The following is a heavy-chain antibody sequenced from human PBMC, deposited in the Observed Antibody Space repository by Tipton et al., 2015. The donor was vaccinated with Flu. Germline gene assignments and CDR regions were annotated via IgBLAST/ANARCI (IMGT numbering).Heavy chain of an antibody. CDR2: IESKTYGETI. CDR1: GFIFGDYA. CDR3: TRAVGTITTAEYFQH. Sequence: SLRLSCSGSGFIFGDYAVTWVRQAPGKGLEWLGFIESKTYGETIEYAASVRGRFIISRDDSKSIVYLQMNSLKSEDTAIYYCTRAVGTITTAEYFQHWGQGTLVTVSS. J-gene: IGHJ1*01. D-gene: IGHD1-26*01. V-gene: IGHV3-49*04.